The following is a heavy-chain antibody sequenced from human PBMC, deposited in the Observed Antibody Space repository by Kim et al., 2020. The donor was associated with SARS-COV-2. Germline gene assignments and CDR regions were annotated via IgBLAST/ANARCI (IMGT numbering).Heavy chain of an antibody. Sequence: LKSRVTISVDTSKNQFSLKLSSVTAADTAVYYCARLLGAAAGTGYFFDYWGQGTLVTVSS. D-gene: IGHD6-13*01. CDR3: ARLLGAAAGTGYFFDY. J-gene: IGHJ4*02. V-gene: IGHV4-61*07.